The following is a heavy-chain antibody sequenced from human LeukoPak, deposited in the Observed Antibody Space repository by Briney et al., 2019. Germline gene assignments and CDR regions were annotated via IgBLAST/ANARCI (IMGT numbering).Heavy chain of an antibody. D-gene: IGHD2-15*01. CDR1: GGTFSSYA. J-gene: IGHJ5*02. CDR3: AREGSTPLDP. V-gene: IGHV1-69*04. CDR2: IIPILGVV. Sequence: ASVKVSCKASGGTFSSYAITWVRQAPGQGLEYMGRIIPILGVVNYAQKFQGRVTMTTDTSTSTAYMELRSLRSDDTAVYYCAREGSTPLDPWGQGTLVTVSS.